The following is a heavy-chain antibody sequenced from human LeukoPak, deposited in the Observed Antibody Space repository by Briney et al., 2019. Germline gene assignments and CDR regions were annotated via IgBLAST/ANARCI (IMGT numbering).Heavy chain of an antibody. CDR2: IYYSGST. CDR3: ARDINQLTFFDY. CDR1: GGSISRGGYY. D-gene: IGHD2-2*01. J-gene: IGHJ4*02. Sequence: SQTLSLTCTVSGGSISRGGYYWSWIRQHPGKGLEWIGYIYYSGSTYYNPSLKSRVTISVDTSKHQFSLKLSSVTAADRAVYYCARDINQLTFFDYWGQGTLVTVSS. V-gene: IGHV4-31*03.